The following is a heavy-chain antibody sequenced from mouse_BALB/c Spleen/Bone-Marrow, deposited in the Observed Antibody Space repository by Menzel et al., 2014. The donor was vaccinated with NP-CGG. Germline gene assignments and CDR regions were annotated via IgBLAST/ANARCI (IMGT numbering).Heavy chain of an antibody. D-gene: IGHD1-1*02. V-gene: IGHV3-6*02. J-gene: IGHJ2*01. CDR3: ARDVGGNYLDY. CDR1: GYSVTSGYY. CDR2: ISYDGSN. Sequence: DVHLVESGPGLVKPSQSLSLTCSVTGYSVTSGYYWNWIRQFPGNKLEWMGYISYDGSNNYNPSLKNRISITRDTSKNQFFLKLNSVTTEDTATYYCARDVGGNYLDYWGQGTTLTVSS.